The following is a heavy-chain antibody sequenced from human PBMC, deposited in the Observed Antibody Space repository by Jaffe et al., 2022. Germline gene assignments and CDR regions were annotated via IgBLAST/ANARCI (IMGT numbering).Heavy chain of an antibody. V-gene: IGHV4-61*02. CDR1: GGSISSGSYY. Sequence: QVQLQESGPGLVKPSQTLSLTCTVSGGSISSGSYYWSWIRQPAGKGLEWIGRIYTSGSTNYNPSLKSRVTISVDTSKNQFSLKLSSVTAADTAVYYCARLGDGAVADYWGQGTLVTVSS. CDR2: IYTSGST. J-gene: IGHJ4*02. CDR3: ARLGDGAVADY. D-gene: IGHD6-19*01.